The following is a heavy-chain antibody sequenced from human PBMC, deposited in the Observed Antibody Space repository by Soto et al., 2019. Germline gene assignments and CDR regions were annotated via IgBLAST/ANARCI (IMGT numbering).Heavy chain of an antibody. V-gene: IGHV4-59*01. CDR2: IYYSGST. J-gene: IGHJ3*02. Sequence: LSLTCTVSGGSISSYYWSWIRQPPGKGLEWIGYIYYSGSTNYNPSLKSRVTISVDTSKNQFSLKLSSVTAADTAVYYCARRLDGSGSYYKVVAFDIWGQGT. CDR3: ARRLDGSGSYYKVVAFDI. D-gene: IGHD3-10*01. CDR1: GGSISSYY.